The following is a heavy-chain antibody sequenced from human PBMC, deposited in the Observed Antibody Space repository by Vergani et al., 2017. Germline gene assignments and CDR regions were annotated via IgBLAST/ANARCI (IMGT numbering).Heavy chain of an antibody. V-gene: IGHV3-30*03. CDR3: AREYSSGAFYFDY. J-gene: IGHJ4*02. CDR2: ISYDGSNK. Sequence: QVQLVESGGGVVQPGRSLRLSCAASGFTFSSYGMHWVRQAPGKGLEWVAVISYDGSNKYYADSVKGRFTISRDNSKNTLYLQMNSLRAEDTAVYYCAREYSSGAFYFDYWGQGTLVTVSS. CDR1: GFTFSSYG. D-gene: IGHD6-19*01.